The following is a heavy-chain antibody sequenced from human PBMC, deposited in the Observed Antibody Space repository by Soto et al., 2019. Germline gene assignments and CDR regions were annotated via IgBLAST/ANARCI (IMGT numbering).Heavy chain of an antibody. J-gene: IGHJ4*02. CDR3: PRTNFRSYWLPDHLYYFEY. D-gene: IGHD2-8*02. CDR1: AYTFTSYD. CDR2: MNPNSGNT. V-gene: IGHV1-8*01. Sequence: ASVKVSCKASAYTFTSYDINWVRQATGQGLEWMGWMNPNSGNTGYAQNFQGRFTLSGNTSISTAYMELSSLTSEDTAVYYCPRTNFRSYWLPDHLYYFEYWGRG.